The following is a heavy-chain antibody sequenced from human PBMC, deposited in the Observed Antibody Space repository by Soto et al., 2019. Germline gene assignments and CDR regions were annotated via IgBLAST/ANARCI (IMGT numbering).Heavy chain of an antibody. CDR2: IYYSGST. Sequence: PSETLSLSCTVSGGSISSSSYYWGWIRQPPGKGLEWIGSIYYSGSTYYNPSLKSRVTISVDTSKNQFSLKLSSVTAADTAVYYCARHRAPITMIVVAQGNWFDPWGQGTLVTVSS. CDR3: ARHRAPITMIVVAQGNWFDP. V-gene: IGHV4-39*01. D-gene: IGHD3-22*01. CDR1: GGSISSSSYY. J-gene: IGHJ5*02.